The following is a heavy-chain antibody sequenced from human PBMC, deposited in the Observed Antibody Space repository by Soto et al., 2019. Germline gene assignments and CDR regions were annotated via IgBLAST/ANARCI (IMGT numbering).Heavy chain of an antibody. Sequence: PGGSLRLSCAASGFTFSNYAMNWVRQAPGKGLEWVGRIKSKTDGGTTDYAAPVKGRFTISRDDSKNTLYLQMNSLKTEDTAVYYCTTGVTSRGMDVWGQGTTVTVSS. D-gene: IGHD2-21*02. CDR2: IKSKTDGGTT. CDR3: TTGVTSRGMDV. J-gene: IGHJ6*02. CDR1: GFTFSNYA. V-gene: IGHV3-15*01.